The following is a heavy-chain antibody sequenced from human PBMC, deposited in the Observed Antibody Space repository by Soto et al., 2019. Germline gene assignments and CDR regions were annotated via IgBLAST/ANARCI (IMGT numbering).Heavy chain of an antibody. J-gene: IGHJ5*02. D-gene: IGHD3-22*01. Sequence: PSETLSLTCAVFGASISSSNWWSWVRQPPGKGLEWIGEIYHSGSTNYNPSLKSRVSISVDKSKNQFSLKLSSVTAADTAVYYCARALGYYDSSVYFYTWFDLWGQATLLTVSS. V-gene: IGHV4-4*02. CDR3: ARALGYYDSSVYFYTWFDL. CDR2: IYHSGST. CDR1: GASISSSNW.